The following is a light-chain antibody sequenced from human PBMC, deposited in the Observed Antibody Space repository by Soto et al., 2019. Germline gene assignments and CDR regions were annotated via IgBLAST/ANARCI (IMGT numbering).Light chain of an antibody. Sequence: QSALTQPRSVSGSPGQSVTISCTGTSSDVGRFNYVSWYQQNPGKAPKIIIYDVTRRLSGVPDRFFGSKSGNTAYLTISGLQAEDEAEYFCCPYAGSYTVIFGGGTKVTVL. J-gene: IGLJ2*01. CDR3: CPYAGSYTVI. CDR2: DVT. CDR1: SSDVGRFNY. V-gene: IGLV2-11*01.